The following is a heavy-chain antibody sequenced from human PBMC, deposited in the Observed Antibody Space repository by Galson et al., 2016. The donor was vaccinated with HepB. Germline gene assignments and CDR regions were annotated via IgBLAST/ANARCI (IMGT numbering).Heavy chain of an antibody. CDR3: ARAAVTGTGVRYFDL. V-gene: IGHV3-13*01. D-gene: IGHD6-19*01. Sequence: SLRLSCAPSGFTLSKYDFKMHWVRQASGEGLEWVSAVGHAGDTYYGRSVEGRFTVSRDNAENSLSLQMNSLRVGDTAIYYCARAAVTGTGVRYFDLWGRGTVVTVST. CDR2: VGHAGDT. CDR1: GFTLSKYD. J-gene: IGHJ2*01.